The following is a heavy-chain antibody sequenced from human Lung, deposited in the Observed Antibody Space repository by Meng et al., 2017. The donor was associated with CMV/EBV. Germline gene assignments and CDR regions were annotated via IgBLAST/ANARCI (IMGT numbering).Heavy chain of an antibody. CDR1: GFTFSSYW. Sequence: LXCAASGFTFSSYWMSWVRQAPGKGLEWVANIKQDGSEKYYVDSVKGRFTISRDNAKNSLYLQMNSLRAEDTAVYYCARDIVSIFGVAKPYYYYYYGMDVWXQGTTVTVSS. V-gene: IGHV3-7*01. CDR2: IKQDGSEK. CDR3: ARDIVSIFGVAKPYYYYYYGMDV. D-gene: IGHD3-3*01. J-gene: IGHJ6*02.